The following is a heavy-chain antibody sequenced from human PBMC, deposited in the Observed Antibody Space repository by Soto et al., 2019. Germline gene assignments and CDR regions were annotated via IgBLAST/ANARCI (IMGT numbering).Heavy chain of an antibody. CDR1: GGSISSYY. D-gene: IGHD3-10*01. J-gene: IGHJ4*02. CDR3: ARQSVGPYFSGSYFDY. Sequence: QVQLQESGPGLVKPSETLSLTCTVSGGSISSYYWSWIRQPPGKGLEWIGYIYYSGSTNYNPSLKSRVTISVDTSKNQFSLKLSSVTAADTAVYYCARQSVGPYFSGSYFDYWGQGTLVTVSS. V-gene: IGHV4-59*08. CDR2: IYYSGST.